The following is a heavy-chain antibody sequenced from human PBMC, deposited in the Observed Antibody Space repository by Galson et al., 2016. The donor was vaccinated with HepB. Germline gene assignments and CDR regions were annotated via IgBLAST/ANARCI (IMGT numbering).Heavy chain of an antibody. CDR3: ARHVLGYCDTSGCTSNNFDY. CDR2: INYSGST. Sequence: SETLSLTCTVSGDSIASTSNYWGWIRQPPGKGLEWIGSINYSGSTYYDPSLKSRVTMSADTSENQFSLKLSSVTAADTAVYYCARHVLGYCDTSGCTSNNFDYGSPGTLVPVSS. CDR1: GDSIASTSNY. V-gene: IGHV4-39*01. D-gene: IGHD2-15*01. J-gene: IGHJ4*02.